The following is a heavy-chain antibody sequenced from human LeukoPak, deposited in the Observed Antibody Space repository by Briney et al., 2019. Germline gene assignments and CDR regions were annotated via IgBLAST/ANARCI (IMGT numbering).Heavy chain of an antibody. J-gene: IGHJ6*02. CDR1: GFSFSDYW. CDR3: ARGGGLDV. CDR2: INHNGNVN. D-gene: IGHD3-16*01. V-gene: IGHV3-7*03. Sequence: GGSLRLSCAASGFSFSDYWMSWVRQAPGKGLEWVASINHNGNVNYYVDSVKGRFTISRDNAKNSLYLQMSNLRAEDTAVYFCARGGGLDVWGQGATVTVSS.